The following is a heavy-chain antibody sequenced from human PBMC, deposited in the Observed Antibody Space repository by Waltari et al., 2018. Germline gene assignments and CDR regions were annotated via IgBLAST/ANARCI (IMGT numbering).Heavy chain of an antibody. D-gene: IGHD2-2*01. CDR2: INPNSGNT. CDR3: ARGPGCTSTVFPYYFDY. Sequence: QVQLVQSGAEVKKPGASVKVSCKASGYTFTSYDINWVRQATGQGLEWMGWINPNSGNTGYAQKFQGRVTMTRNTSISTAYMELSSLRSEDTAVYYCARGPGCTSTVFPYYFDYWGQGTLVAVSS. V-gene: IGHV1-8*02. CDR1: GYTFTSYD. J-gene: IGHJ4*02.